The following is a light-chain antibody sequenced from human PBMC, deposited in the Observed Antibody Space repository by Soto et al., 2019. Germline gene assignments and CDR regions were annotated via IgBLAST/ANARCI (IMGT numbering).Light chain of an antibody. V-gene: IGLV2-14*02. J-gene: IGLJ1*01. Sequence: QSALTQPASVSGSPGQSIPTSCTATSGDFGTYNLVSWYQHHPGKVPKLIIYERTKRPSGISDRFSGSKSGNTASLTISGLQAEDEATYYCCSFTSSNTHVFGTGTKVTVL. CDR3: CSFTSSNTHV. CDR1: SGDFGTYNL. CDR2: ERT.